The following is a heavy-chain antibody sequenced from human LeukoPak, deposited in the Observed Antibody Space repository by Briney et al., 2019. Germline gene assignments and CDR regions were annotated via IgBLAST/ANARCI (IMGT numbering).Heavy chain of an antibody. CDR3: ARSWIRSWFDP. CDR2: INHSGST. D-gene: IGHD2-2*03. CDR1: GGSFSGYY. Sequence: SETLSLTCAVYGGSFSGYYWSWIRHPPGKGLEWIGEINHSGSTNYNPSLKSRVTISVDTSKNQFSLKLSSVTAADTAVYYCARSWIRSWFDPWGQGTLVTVSS. J-gene: IGHJ5*02. V-gene: IGHV4-34*01.